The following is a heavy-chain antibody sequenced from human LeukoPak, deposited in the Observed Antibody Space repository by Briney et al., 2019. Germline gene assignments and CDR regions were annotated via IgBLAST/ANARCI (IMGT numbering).Heavy chain of an antibody. D-gene: IGHD5-12*01. J-gene: IGHJ4*02. V-gene: IGHV3-53*01. Sequence: PGGSLRLSCAASGFTVSSNYMSWVRQAPGKGLEWVSVIYSGGSTYYADSVKGRFTISRGNSKNTLYLQMNSLRAEDTAVYYCARGVGWLQFDYWGQGTLVTVSS. CDR1: GFTVSSNY. CDR2: IYSGGST. CDR3: ARGVGWLQFDY.